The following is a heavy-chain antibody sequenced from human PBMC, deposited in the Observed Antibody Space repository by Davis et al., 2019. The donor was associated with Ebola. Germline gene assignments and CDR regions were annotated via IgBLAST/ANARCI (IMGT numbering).Heavy chain of an antibody. J-gene: IGHJ6*02. D-gene: IGHD6-13*01. CDR1: GYTFTSYG. CDR2: ISAYNGST. CDR3: ARDPGYSSSWYDPYYYYYGMDV. Sequence: AASVKVSCKASGYTFTSYGISWVRQAPGQGLEWMGWISAYNGSTNYAQKLQGRVTMTTDTSTSTAYMELRSLRSDDTAVYYCARDPGYSSSWYDPYYYYYGMDVWGQGTTVTVSS. V-gene: IGHV1-18*01.